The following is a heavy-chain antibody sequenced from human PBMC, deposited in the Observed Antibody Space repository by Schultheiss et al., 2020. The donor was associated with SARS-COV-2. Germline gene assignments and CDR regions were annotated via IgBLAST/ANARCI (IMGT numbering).Heavy chain of an antibody. J-gene: IGHJ4*02. Sequence: GESLKISCAASGFTFSTFAMHWVRQAPGKGLEWVSAISGSGGSTYYADSVKGRFTISRDNAKNSLYLQMNSLRAEDTAVYYCAKGIAAAGRKDHFDYWGQGTLVTVSS. D-gene: IGHD6-13*01. CDR2: ISGSGGST. CDR1: GFTFSTFA. CDR3: AKGIAAAGRKDHFDY. V-gene: IGHV3-23*01.